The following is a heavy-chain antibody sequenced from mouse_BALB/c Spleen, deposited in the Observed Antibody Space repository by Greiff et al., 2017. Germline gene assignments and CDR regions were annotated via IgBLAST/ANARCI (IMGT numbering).Heavy chain of an antibody. Sequence: EVKLMESGGDLVKPGGSLKLSCAASGFTFSSYGMSWVRQTPDKRLEWVATISSGGSYTYYPDSVKGRFTISRDNAKNTLYLQMSSLKSEDTAMYYCAGYYYGSSGFDYWGQGTTLTVSS. CDR2: ISSGGSYT. J-gene: IGHJ2*01. CDR1: GFTFSSYG. D-gene: IGHD1-1*01. CDR3: AGYYYGSSGFDY. V-gene: IGHV5-6*01.